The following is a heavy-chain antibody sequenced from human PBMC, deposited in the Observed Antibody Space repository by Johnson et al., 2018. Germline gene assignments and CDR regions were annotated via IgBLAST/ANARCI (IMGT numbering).Heavy chain of an antibody. J-gene: IGHJ3*02. CDR3: AKDGGLAGLWLTFDI. D-gene: IGHD5-18*01. CDR1: GFTFSSYA. Sequence: EVQLVEAGGGLVQPGGSLRLSCAASGFTFSSYAMSWVRQAPGKGLEWVSAISGSGGRTYYADSVTGRFTISRDNSKNTLYLQMNSLRAEDTAVYYCAKDGGLAGLWLTFDIWGQGTMVTVSS. CDR2: ISGSGGRT. V-gene: IGHV3-23*04.